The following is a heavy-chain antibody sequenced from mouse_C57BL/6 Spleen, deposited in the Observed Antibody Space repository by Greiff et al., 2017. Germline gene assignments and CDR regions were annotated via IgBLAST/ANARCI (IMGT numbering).Heavy chain of an antibody. CDR3: ATDYDERFAY. Sequence: VHLVESGPGLVQPSQSLSITCTVSGFSLTSYGVHWVRPSPGKGLEWLGVIWRGGSTDYNAAFMSRLSITKDNSKSQVFFKMNSLQADDTAIYYCATDYDERFAYWGQGTLVTVSA. V-gene: IGHV2-5*01. CDR1: GFSLTSYG. D-gene: IGHD2-4*01. CDR2: IWRGGST. J-gene: IGHJ3*01.